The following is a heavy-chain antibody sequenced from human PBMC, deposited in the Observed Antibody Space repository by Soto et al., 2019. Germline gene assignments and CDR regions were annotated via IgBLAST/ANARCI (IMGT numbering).Heavy chain of an antibody. Sequence: ASVKVSCKASGGTFSSYAISWVRQAPGQGLEWMGGIIPIFGTANYAQKFQGRVTITADESTSTAYMELSSLRSEDTAVYYCASSPTTVTTIDYWGQGTLVTVSS. J-gene: IGHJ4*02. CDR3: ASSPTTVTTIDY. CDR2: IIPIFGTA. V-gene: IGHV1-69*13. CDR1: GGTFSSYA. D-gene: IGHD4-17*01.